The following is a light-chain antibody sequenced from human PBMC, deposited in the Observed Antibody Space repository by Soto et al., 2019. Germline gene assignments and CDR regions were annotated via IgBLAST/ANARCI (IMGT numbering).Light chain of an antibody. J-gene: IGLJ3*02. CDR1: NIGSKS. Sequence: SYELTQPPAVSVAPGQTARITCGGDNIGSKSVHWYQQKPGQAPVLVVYNYRDRPSGIPERFSDSNSGNTATLTISRVEVGDEADYYCQVWDSSRDHVVFGGGTKVTVL. V-gene: IGLV3-21*02. CDR2: NYR. CDR3: QVWDSSRDHVV.